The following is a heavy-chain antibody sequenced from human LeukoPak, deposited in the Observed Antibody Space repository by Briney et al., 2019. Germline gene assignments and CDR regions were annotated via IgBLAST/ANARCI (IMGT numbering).Heavy chain of an antibody. Sequence: PGESLQISCKGSGYRFTSYWISWVRQMPGKGLEWMGRIDPSDSYTNYSPSFQGHVTISADKSISTAYLQWSSLKASDTAMYYCARRDRSSSWYPNYYYYGMDVWGKGTTVTVSS. CDR2: IDPSDSYT. V-gene: IGHV5-10-1*01. CDR1: GYRFTSYW. CDR3: ARRDRSSSWYPNYYYYGMDV. D-gene: IGHD6-13*01. J-gene: IGHJ6*04.